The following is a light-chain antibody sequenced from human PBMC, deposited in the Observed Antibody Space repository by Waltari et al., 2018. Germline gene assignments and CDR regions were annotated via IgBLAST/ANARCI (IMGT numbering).Light chain of an antibody. CDR3: KQGIHRLT. Sequence: EIMLTQTPLSLSVTPGQPASISCKSNQSLLHIDGKSYLYWYLQRPGQSPQPLISEISSRFAGVPDRFSGSGSGADFTLRISRVEADDVGVYYCKQGIHRLTFGGGTKVEI. CDR1: QSLLHIDGKSY. V-gene: IGKV2-29*02. CDR2: EIS. J-gene: IGKJ4*01.